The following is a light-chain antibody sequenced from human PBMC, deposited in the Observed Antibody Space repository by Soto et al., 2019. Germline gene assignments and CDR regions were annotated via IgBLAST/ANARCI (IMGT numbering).Light chain of an antibody. Sequence: QSVLTQPASVSGSPGQSIAISCTGTSSVVGGYKYVSWYQQYPGKAPKLMIYDISNRPSGVPDRFSGSKSGNTASLTISGLQSEDEADYYCSAYTSYTSYVFGTGTKVTV. CDR3: SAYTSYTSYV. CDR1: SSVVGGYKY. J-gene: IGLJ1*01. CDR2: DIS. V-gene: IGLV2-14*01.